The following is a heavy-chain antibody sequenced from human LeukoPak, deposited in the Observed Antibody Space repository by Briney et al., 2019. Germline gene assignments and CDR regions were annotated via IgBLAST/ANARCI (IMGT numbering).Heavy chain of an antibody. CDR1: GYTFTGYF. CDR2: INPNSGST. J-gene: IGHJ4*02. Sequence: ASVKVSCRASGYTFTGYFMHWVRQAPGQGLVWMGWINPNSGSTKYAQKFQGRVTMTRDTSISTAYMELSRLRSDDTAVFYCARAYCSRTSCTTFDYWGQGTLVTVSS. D-gene: IGHD2-2*01. CDR3: ARAYCSRTSCTTFDY. V-gene: IGHV1-2*02.